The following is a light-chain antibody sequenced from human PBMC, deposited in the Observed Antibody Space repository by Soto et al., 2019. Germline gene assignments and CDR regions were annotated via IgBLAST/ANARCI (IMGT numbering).Light chain of an antibody. Sequence: QSVLTQPASVSGSPGQSITISCTGTSSDVGAYNFVSWCQHHPGKAPKLIIYEVTNQPSGVSNRFSGSKSGNAASLTISGLQAEDEADYYCSSSTGDTTLGVFGGGTKLTVL. CDR2: EVT. J-gene: IGLJ2*01. V-gene: IGLV2-14*01. CDR1: SSDVGAYNF. CDR3: SSSTGDTTLGV.